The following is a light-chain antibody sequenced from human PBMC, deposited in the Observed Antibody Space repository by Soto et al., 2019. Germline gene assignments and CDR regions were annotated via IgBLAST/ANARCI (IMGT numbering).Light chain of an antibody. Sequence: EIVLTQSPATLSLSPGERATLSCRASQSVSSYLAWYQQKPGQAPRLLIYDASNRATGIPARFSGSGSGTDFNLTISSLETEDFAVYYWQRRSTLTFGGGNKVEIK. CDR2: DAS. CDR3: QRRSTLT. J-gene: IGKJ4*01. CDR1: QSVSSY. V-gene: IGKV3-11*01.